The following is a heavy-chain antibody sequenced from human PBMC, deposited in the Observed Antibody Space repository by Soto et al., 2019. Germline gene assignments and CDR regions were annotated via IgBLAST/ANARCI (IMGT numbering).Heavy chain of an antibody. CDR3: ARVLGNDAFDI. Sequence: QVQLQESGPGLVKPSGTLSLTCAVSGGSISSSNWWSWVRQPPGKGLEWIGEIYHSGSTNYNPSPKRRVTTSVDKSKNQFSLKLSSVTAADTAVYYCARVLGNDAFDIWGQGTMVTVSS. J-gene: IGHJ3*02. V-gene: IGHV4-4*02. CDR2: IYHSGST. CDR1: GGSISSSNW. D-gene: IGHD3-3*02.